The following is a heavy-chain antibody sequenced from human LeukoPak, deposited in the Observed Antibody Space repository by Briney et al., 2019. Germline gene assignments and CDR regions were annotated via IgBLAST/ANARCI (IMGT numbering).Heavy chain of an antibody. CDR2: IYSSGSS. CDR1: GGSISSYY. J-gene: IGHJ4*02. Sequence: SETLSLTCTVSGGSISSYYWSWIRQPAGKGLEWIGRIYSSGSSDYNSSFKSRVTMSVDMSKSQISLKLSSVTAADTAVYYCARGGYSSGRAFDYWGQGTLVTVSS. D-gene: IGHD6-19*01. V-gene: IGHV4-4*07. CDR3: ARGGYSSGRAFDY.